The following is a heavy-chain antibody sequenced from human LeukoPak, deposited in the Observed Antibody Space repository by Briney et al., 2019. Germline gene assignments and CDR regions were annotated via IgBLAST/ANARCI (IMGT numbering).Heavy chain of an antibody. CDR2: IYSGGST. V-gene: IGHV3-53*05. J-gene: IGHJ4*02. D-gene: IGHD3-22*01. CDR3: ARDGDYYDSSGYGFFDY. CDR1: GFTVSSNY. Sequence: GGSLRLSCAASGFTVSSNYMSWVRQAPGKGLEWVSVIYSGGSTYYADYVKGRFTISRDNSKNTLYLQMNSLRAEDTAVYYCARDGDYYDSSGYGFFDYWGQGTLVTVSS.